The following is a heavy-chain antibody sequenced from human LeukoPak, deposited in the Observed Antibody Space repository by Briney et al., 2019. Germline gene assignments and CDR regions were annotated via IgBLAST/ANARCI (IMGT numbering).Heavy chain of an antibody. CDR3: AREYCSSTGCPDLLMYYYYGMDV. V-gene: IGHV1-2*02. CDR2: INPNSGGT. Sequence: GASVKVSCKASGYTFTGYCMHWVRQAPGQGLEWMGWINPNSGGTNYAQKFQGRVTMTRDTSISTAYMELSRLRSDDTAVYYCAREYCSSTGCPDLLMYYYYGMDVWGQGTTVTVSS. J-gene: IGHJ6*02. CDR1: GYTFTGYC. D-gene: IGHD2-2*01.